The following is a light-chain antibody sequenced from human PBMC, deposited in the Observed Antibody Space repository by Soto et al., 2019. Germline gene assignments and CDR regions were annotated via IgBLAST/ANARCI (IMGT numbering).Light chain of an antibody. CDR1: PAIRHS. Sequence: GARVTIACRASPAIRHSLAWYQQKPGNVPELLIYGSSTLQSGVPSRFSGSGSGTDFTLTISSLQPEDVATYYCQKYDSAPFTFGPGTKVDIK. CDR3: QKYDSAPFT. CDR2: GSS. V-gene: IGKV1-27*01. J-gene: IGKJ3*01.